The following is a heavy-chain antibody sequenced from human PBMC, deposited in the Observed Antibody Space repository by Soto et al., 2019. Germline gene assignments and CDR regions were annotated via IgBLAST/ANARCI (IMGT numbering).Heavy chain of an antibody. CDR2: VSYDESNK. V-gene: IGHV3-30-3*01. J-gene: IGHJ6*02. CDR3: ARDNCNGGSCSFFYFGLDV. D-gene: IGHD2-15*01. Sequence: GGSLRLSCAASGFTFSSYATHWVRQAPGKGLEWVAVVSYDESNKYYADSVKGRFTISRDNYKNTLYLQMSSLKTEDTAVYYCARDNCNGGSCSFFYFGLDVWGQGTTVTVSS. CDR1: GFTFSSYA.